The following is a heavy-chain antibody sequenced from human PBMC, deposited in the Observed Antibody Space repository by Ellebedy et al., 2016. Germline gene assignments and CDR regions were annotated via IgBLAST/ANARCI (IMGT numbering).Heavy chain of an antibody. CDR3: ARDGSEWSRDY. CDR2: INQHGSEK. Sequence: GGSLRLXXTASHFPFNTYYMSWVRQAPGKGLEWVANINQHGSEKYYVDSVKGRFTISRDNAKNSLYLQMDSLRVEDTAVYYCARDGSEWSRDYWGQGTLVTVSS. D-gene: IGHD3-3*01. CDR1: HFPFNTYY. V-gene: IGHV3-7*01. J-gene: IGHJ4*02.